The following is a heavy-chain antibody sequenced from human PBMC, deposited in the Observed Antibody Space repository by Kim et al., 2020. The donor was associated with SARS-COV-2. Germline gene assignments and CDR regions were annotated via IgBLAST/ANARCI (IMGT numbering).Heavy chain of an antibody. J-gene: IGHJ4*02. Sequence: GGSLRLSCSASGFTFSSYAMHWVRQAPGKGLEYVSAISSNGGSTYYADSVKGRFTISRDNSKNTLYLQMSSLRAEDTAVYYCVKGTHYYDSSGYPHFDYWGQGTLVTVSS. D-gene: IGHD3-22*01. CDR3: VKGTHYYDSSGYPHFDY. CDR2: ISSNGGST. CDR1: GFTFSSYA. V-gene: IGHV3-64D*09.